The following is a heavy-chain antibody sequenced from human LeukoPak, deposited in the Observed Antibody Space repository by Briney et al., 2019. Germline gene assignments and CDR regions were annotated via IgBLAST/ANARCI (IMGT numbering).Heavy chain of an antibody. Sequence: PGGSLRLSCEASGFTFSSYAMSWVRQAPGKGLEWVSGISGSGVSTYYADSVKGRFTISRDNSKNTLYLQINSLRAEDTAVYYCAKGPPSITSKRYYMDVWGKGTTVTVSS. CDR2: ISGSGVST. V-gene: IGHV3-23*01. CDR1: GFTFSSYA. J-gene: IGHJ6*03. CDR3: AKGPPSITSKRYYMDV. D-gene: IGHD2-2*01.